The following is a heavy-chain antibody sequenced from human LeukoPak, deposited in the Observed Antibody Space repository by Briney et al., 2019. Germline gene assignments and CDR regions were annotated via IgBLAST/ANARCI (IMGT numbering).Heavy chain of an antibody. V-gene: IGHV4-31*03. D-gene: IGHD3-22*01. CDR2: IYYSGST. Sequence: SQTLSLTCTVSGGSISSGGYYWSWIRQHPGKGLEWIGYIYYSGSTYYNPSLKSRVTISVDTSKNQFSLKLSSVTAADTAVYYCAREESYYDSSGYHGRVVDYWGQGTPVTVSS. J-gene: IGHJ4*02. CDR3: AREESYYDSSGYHGRVVDY. CDR1: GGSISSGGYY.